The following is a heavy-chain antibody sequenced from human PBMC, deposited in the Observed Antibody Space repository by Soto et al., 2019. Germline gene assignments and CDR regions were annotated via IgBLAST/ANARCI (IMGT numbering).Heavy chain of an antibody. J-gene: IGHJ4*02. V-gene: IGHV3-21*02. CDR2: ISSRSTYI. Sequence: EVQLVESGGGLVKPGGSLRLSCAASGFTFSPYSMNWVRQAPGKGLDWVSSISSRSTYIYYADFVKGRFTTSRDNAKNPLYPQMNSLSAEDTAVYYCARGGAVAGKNAIDYWGPGTLVSVSS. CDR1: GFTFSPYS. CDR3: ARGGAVAGKNAIDY. D-gene: IGHD6-19*01.